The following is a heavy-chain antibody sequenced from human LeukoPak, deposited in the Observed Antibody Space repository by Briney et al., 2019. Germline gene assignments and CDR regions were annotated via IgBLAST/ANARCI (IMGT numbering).Heavy chain of an antibody. CDR2: IYSGGST. CDR1: GFTVSSND. CDR3: ARGRGVAGAFDI. V-gene: IGHV3-53*01. D-gene: IGHD5-24*01. Sequence: PGGSLRLSCAASGFTVSSNDMSWVRQAPGKGLEWVSVIYSGGSTYYTDSVKDRFTISRDNSKNTLFLQMNSLRAEDTAVYYCARGRGVAGAFDIWGQGTMVIVSS. J-gene: IGHJ3*02.